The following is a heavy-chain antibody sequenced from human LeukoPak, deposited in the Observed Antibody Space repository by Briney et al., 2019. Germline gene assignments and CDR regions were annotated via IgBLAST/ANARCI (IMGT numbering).Heavy chain of an antibody. CDR3: ARDSRCNSISCYFGWFDS. CDR2: INHSGST. D-gene: IGHD2-2*01. V-gene: IGHV4-34*01. J-gene: IGHJ5*01. Sequence: PSETLSLTCAVYGGSFSGYYWSWIRQPPGKGLEWIGEINHSGSTNYNPSLKSRVTISVDTSKNQFSLQLSSVTPEDTAVYYCARDSRCNSISCYFGWFDSWGQGTLVTVSS. CDR1: GGSFSGYY.